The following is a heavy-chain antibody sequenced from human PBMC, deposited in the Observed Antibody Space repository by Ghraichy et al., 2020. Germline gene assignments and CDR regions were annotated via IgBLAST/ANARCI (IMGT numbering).Heavy chain of an antibody. V-gene: IGHV3-11*01. D-gene: IGHD3-22*01. CDR2: ISSSGSTI. CDR1: GFTFSDYY. CDR3: ARDLSFSSGYSRYTQGGFDP. Sequence: GGSLRLSCAASGFTFSDYYMSWIRQAPGKGLEWVSYISSSGSTIYYADSVKGRFTISRDNAKNSLYLQMNSLRAEDTAVYYCARDLSFSSGYSRYTQGGFDPWGQGTLVTVSS. J-gene: IGHJ5*02.